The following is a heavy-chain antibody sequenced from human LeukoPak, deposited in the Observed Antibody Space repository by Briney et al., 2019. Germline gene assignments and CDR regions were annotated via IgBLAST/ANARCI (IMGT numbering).Heavy chain of an antibody. J-gene: IGHJ4*02. Sequence: SETLSLTCAVYGGSFSGYYWSWIRQPPGKGLEWIGEINHSGNTNYNPSVKSRGTISVDKSKNQFSLKLSSVTAADTAVYYCVRGRGVVHYWGQGTLVTVSS. D-gene: IGHD2-15*01. CDR1: GGSFSGYY. CDR2: INHSGNT. V-gene: IGHV4-34*01. CDR3: VRGRGVVHY.